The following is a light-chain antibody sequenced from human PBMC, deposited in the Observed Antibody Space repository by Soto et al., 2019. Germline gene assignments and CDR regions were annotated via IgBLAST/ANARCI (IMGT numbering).Light chain of an antibody. J-gene: IGKJ1*01. CDR3: QQYGSSQWT. V-gene: IGKV3-20*01. Sequence: EIVLTQSPGTLSLSPGERATLSCKTSQTSGSNFLAWYQHKPGQAPRLLIYASSNRATGIPDRFSGSGSGTDFTLTISRLEPEDFAVYYCQQYGSSQWTFGPGTKVDIK. CDR2: ASS. CDR1: QTSGSNF.